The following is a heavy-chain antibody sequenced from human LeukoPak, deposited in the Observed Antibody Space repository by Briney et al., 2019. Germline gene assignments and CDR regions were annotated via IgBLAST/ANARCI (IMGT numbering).Heavy chain of an antibody. Sequence: SVKVSCKASGGTFISYAISWVRQAPGQGLEWMGGIIPIFGTANYAQKFQGRVTITADESTSTAYMELSSLRSEDTAVYYCARRITIFGVATVGTNGWFDPWGQGTLVTVSS. V-gene: IGHV1-69*13. D-gene: IGHD3-3*01. CDR2: IIPIFGTA. CDR3: ARRITIFGVATVGTNGWFDP. CDR1: GGTFISYA. J-gene: IGHJ5*02.